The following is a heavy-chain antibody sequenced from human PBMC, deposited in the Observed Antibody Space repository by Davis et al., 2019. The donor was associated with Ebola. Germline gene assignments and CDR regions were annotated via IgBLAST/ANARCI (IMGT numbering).Heavy chain of an antibody. Sequence: GGSLRLSCAASGFTFSSYAMHWVRQAPGKGLEWVAVISYDGSNKYYADSVKGRFTISRDNSKNTLYLQMNSLRAEDTAVYYCARAASFSSNWWVFDYWGQGTLVTVSS. J-gene: IGHJ4*02. CDR1: GFTFSSYA. V-gene: IGHV3-30-3*01. D-gene: IGHD6-13*01. CDR3: ARAASFSSNWWVFDY. CDR2: ISYDGSNK.